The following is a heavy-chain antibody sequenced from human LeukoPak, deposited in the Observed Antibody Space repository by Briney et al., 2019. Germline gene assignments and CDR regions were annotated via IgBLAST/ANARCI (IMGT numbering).Heavy chain of an antibody. CDR1: GYRFTSYW. Sequence: GESLKISCKGSGYRFTSYWIGWVRQMPGKGLEWMGIIYPGDSDTRYSPSFQGQVTISADKSISTAYLQWSSLKASDTAMYYCARHDGSNWYFKELDYWGQGTLVTVSS. D-gene: IGHD6-13*01. CDR2: IYPGDSDT. J-gene: IGHJ4*02. V-gene: IGHV5-51*01. CDR3: ARHDGSNWYFKELDY.